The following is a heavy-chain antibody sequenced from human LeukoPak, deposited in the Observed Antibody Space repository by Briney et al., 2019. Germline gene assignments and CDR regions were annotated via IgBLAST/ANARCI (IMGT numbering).Heavy chain of an antibody. V-gene: IGHV3-48*04. CDR2: ISNTSTTI. CDR1: GFSFSSYS. CDR3: ARGTNAQPAPLYSSSWYSWNY. Sequence: GGSLRLSCAASGFSFSSYSMNWVRQAPGKGLEWVSYISNTSTTIHYADSMKGRFTISRDNAKNTLYLQMNSLRAEDTAVYYCARGTNAQPAPLYSSSWYSWNYWGQGTLVTVSS. D-gene: IGHD6-13*01. J-gene: IGHJ4*02.